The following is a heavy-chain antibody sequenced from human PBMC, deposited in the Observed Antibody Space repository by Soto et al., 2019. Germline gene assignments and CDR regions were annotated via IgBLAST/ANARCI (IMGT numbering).Heavy chain of an antibody. Sequence: GGSLRLSCAASGFTFSSYAMSWVRQAPGKGLEWVSAISGSGGSTYYADSVKGRFTISRDNSKNTLYLQMNSLRAEDTAVYYCAKKLYYYGSGSYSDYYYMDVWGKGTTVTVSS. D-gene: IGHD3-10*01. CDR3: AKKLYYYGSGSYSDYYYMDV. V-gene: IGHV3-23*01. CDR1: GFTFSSYA. J-gene: IGHJ6*03. CDR2: ISGSGGST.